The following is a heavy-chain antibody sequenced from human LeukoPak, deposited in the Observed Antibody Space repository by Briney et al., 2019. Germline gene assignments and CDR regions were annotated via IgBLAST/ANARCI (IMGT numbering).Heavy chain of an antibody. V-gene: IGHV1-8*01. CDR1: GYTFSNFD. CDR3: VRIDYSNAFDI. Sequence: GASVKVSCKASGYTFSNFDINWVRQATGQGLEGMGWMNPKTGNTGSAQKLQRRVTISGDTSISTAYMELSSLRSEDTAVYYCVRIDYSNAFDIWGQGTMVTVSS. J-gene: IGHJ3*02. D-gene: IGHD4-11*01. CDR2: MNPKTGNT.